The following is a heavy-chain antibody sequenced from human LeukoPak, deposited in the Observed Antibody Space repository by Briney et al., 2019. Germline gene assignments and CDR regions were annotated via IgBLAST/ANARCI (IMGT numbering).Heavy chain of an antibody. D-gene: IGHD4-17*01. J-gene: IGHJ1*01. CDR1: GLTFSSYA. CDR2: ISGSGGST. Sequence: SGGSLRLSCAASGLTFSSYAMSWVRQAPGKGLEWVSAISGSGGSTYYADSVKGRFTISRDNSKNTLYLQMNSLRAEDTAVYYCAKGFSDYGDSPLAYFQHWGQGTLVTVSS. V-gene: IGHV3-23*01. CDR3: AKGFSDYGDSPLAYFQH.